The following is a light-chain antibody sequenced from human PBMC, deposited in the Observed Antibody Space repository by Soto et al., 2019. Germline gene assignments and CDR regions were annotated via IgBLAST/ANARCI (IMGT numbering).Light chain of an antibody. CDR2: DAA. V-gene: IGKV3-11*01. Sequence: EVVLTQSPITLFLSPGERPTLSSRVSQSVRTYFAWYQVTPGQAPRLIXLDAAGWAFGVPARFSVSGSGTDLTLTFSIREPEDLALDDYQRRNSGLLITFGQGTRLENK. CDR3: QRRNSGLLIT. CDR1: QSVRTY. J-gene: IGKJ5*01.